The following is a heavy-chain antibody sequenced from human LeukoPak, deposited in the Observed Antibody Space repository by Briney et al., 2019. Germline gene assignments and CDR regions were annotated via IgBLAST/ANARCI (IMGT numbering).Heavy chain of an antibody. V-gene: IGHV3-49*04. CDR3: SRAYSTGWLGINDY. CDR2: IGNKANGGTA. CDR1: GXTFSDYA. J-gene: IGHJ4*02. D-gene: IGHD6-19*01. Sequence: GGSLRLSCTASGXTFSDYAMTWVRQAPGKGLEWVGFIGNKANGGTADYAASVKGRFTISRDDSKTIAYLQMNSLKTEDTAVYFCSRAYSTGWLGINDYWGQGVLVTVSS.